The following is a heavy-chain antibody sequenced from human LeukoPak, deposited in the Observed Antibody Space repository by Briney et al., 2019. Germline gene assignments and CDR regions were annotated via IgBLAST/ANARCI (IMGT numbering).Heavy chain of an antibody. CDR1: GFTFSSYS. CDR3: ASHFDY. J-gene: IGHJ4*02. V-gene: IGHV3-21*01. Sequence: PGGSLRLSCAASGFTFSSYSMNWVRQAPGKGLEWVSSISSSSSYIYYAVSVKGRFTISRDNAKNSLYLQMNSLRAEDTAVYYCASHFDYWGQGTLVTVSS. CDR2: ISSSSSYI.